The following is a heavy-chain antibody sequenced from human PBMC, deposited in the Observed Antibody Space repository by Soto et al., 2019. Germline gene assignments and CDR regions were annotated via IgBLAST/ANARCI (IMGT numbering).Heavy chain of an antibody. CDR3: AKVVSGGSIRYYFDY. D-gene: IGHD2-15*01. V-gene: IGHV4-59*01. J-gene: IGHJ4*02. CDR1: CGSISSYY. CDR2: IYYSGST. Sequence: LSLTCTVSCGSISSYYWSWIRQPPGKGLEWIGYIYYSGSTNYNPSLKSRVTISVDTSKNQFSLKLSSVTAADTAVYYCAKVVSGGSIRYYFDYWGQGTLVTVSS.